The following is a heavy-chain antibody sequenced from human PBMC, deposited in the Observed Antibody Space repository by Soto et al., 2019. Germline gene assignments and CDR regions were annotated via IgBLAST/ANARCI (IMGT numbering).Heavy chain of an antibody. J-gene: IGHJ4*02. V-gene: IGHV4-38-2*01. D-gene: IGHD3-3*02. CDR3: ARVKLAGRGSFHD. Sequence: KLRAPLSLTCAFSGYSITNGYYLGLILQPPGKGLEWIGSIYHSGNTYYNPSLKSRVTLSIDTSKNQFSLKLRSVTAADTAMYYCARVKLAGRGSFHDWGQGTLVTVSS. CDR1: GYSITNGYY. CDR2: IYHSGNT.